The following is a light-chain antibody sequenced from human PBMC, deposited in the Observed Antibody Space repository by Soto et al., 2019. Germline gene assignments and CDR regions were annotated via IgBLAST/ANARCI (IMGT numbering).Light chain of an antibody. CDR1: QTVDIY. CDR3: QQRRNWPPLT. CDR2: DAS. Sequence: ETVLTQSPATLSLSPGERATLSCRASQTVDIYLAWYQQKPGQAPRLLIYDASNMATGVPPRFSGSGSGTDFTLTISSLESEDFALYYCQQRRNWPPLTFGQGTRLEIK. J-gene: IGKJ5*01. V-gene: IGKV3-11*01.